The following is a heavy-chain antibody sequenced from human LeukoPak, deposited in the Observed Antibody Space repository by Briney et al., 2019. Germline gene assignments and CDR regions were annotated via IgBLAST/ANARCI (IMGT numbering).Heavy chain of an antibody. CDR3: ARGVSGGIAAA. J-gene: IGHJ4*02. CDR1: GGSISSYY. CDR2: IHYSGST. D-gene: IGHD6-13*01. V-gene: IGHV4-59*01. Sequence: SETLSLTCTVSGGSISSYYWSWIRQPPGKGLEWIAYIHYSGSTSYKPPLKSRVTISLDTSKAQFSLNLPSVTAADTAVYYCARGVSGGIAAAWGQGTLVTVSS.